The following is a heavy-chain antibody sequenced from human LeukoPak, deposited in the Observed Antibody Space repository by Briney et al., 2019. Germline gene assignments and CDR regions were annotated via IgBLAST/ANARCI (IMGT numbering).Heavy chain of an antibody. CDR3: ARERSLANFDY. CDR2: ITSSSSYI. Sequence: GRSLRLSCAASGFTFNDYSTNWVRQAPGKGLEWVSSITSSSSYIYYADSVKGRFTISRDNAKNSLYLQMSSLRAEDTAVYYCARERSLANFDYWGQGTVVTVSS. J-gene: IGHJ4*02. CDR1: GFTFNDYS. V-gene: IGHV3-21*01.